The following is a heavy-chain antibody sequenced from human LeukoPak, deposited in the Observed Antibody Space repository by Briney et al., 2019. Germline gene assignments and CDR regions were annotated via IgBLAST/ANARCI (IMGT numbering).Heavy chain of an antibody. Sequence: GGSLRLSCAASGFTVSSNYMSWVRQAPGKGLEWVSAISGSGGSTYYADSVKGRFTISRDNSKNTLYLQMNSLRAEDTAVYYCAKGSPYGSGSYYNVGQLAPFDYWGQGTLVTVSS. D-gene: IGHD3-10*01. CDR3: AKGSPYGSGSYYNVGQLAPFDY. CDR2: ISGSGGST. J-gene: IGHJ4*02. CDR1: GFTVSSNY. V-gene: IGHV3-23*01.